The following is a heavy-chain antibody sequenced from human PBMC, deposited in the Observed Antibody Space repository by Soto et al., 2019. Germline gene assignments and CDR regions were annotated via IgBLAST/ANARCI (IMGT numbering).Heavy chain of an antibody. D-gene: IGHD2-2*01. J-gene: IGHJ4*02. CDR3: ARDHQMSDTWSFAF. Sequence: QVQLQESGPGLVKPSGTLSLTCAVSGDSVNTSDWWNWVRQPPGKGLEWIGEIYHGGNIYYNPALKSRVTISLDKSKNQLSLELPSVTATDTAIYYCARDHQMSDTWSFAFWGQGTLVTVSS. V-gene: IGHV4-4*02. CDR1: GDSVNTSDW. CDR2: IYHGGNI.